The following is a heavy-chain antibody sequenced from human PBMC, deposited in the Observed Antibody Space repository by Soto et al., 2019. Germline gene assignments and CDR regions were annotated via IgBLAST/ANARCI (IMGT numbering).Heavy chain of an antibody. CDR3: AKGRSYSYYYAVDV. CDR2: IIDSGGST. V-gene: IGHV3-23*01. CDR1: GFTFSSCA. J-gene: IGHJ6*02. Sequence: QPGGSLRLSCAASGFTFSSCAMGWVRQAPGKGLEWVSDIIDSGGSTYYADSVKGRFTISRDNSKSTLYLQMNSLRAEDTALYYCAKGRSYSYYYAVDVWGQGPTVILSS.